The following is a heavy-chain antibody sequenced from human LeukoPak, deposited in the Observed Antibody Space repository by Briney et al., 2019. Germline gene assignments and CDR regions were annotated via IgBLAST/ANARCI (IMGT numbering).Heavy chain of an antibody. Sequence: GSLTLSCTASELSFSSHWMSWVRQPPGKGLEWIGSIYYSGSNYYNPSLKSRVTISVDTSKNQFSLKLSSVTAADTAVYYCARHSSWYVGPFDYWGQGTLVTVSS. CDR3: ARHSSWYVGPFDY. CDR2: IYYSGSN. V-gene: IGHV4-39*01. D-gene: IGHD6-13*01. CDR1: ELSFSSHW. J-gene: IGHJ4*02.